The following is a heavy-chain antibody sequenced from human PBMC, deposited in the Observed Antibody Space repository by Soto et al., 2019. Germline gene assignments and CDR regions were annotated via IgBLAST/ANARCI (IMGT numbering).Heavy chain of an antibody. D-gene: IGHD3-10*01. J-gene: IGHJ4*01. V-gene: IGHV3-74*01. CDR3: GRQAALWEKVDF. Sequence: GGSLRLSCAASGFTFSNAWMSWVRQAPGKGLVWVARIETDGTTQTYADSVEGRFTISRDNAKNTLYLHMNSLRAEDTAVYYCGRQAALWEKVDFRGHGTPVTVSS. CDR1: GFTFSNAW. CDR2: IETDGTTQ.